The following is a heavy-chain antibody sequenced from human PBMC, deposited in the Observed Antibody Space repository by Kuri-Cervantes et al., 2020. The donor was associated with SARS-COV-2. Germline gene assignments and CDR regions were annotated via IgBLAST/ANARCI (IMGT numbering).Heavy chain of an antibody. V-gene: IGHV4-4*02. J-gene: IGHJ6*02. D-gene: IGHD6-6*01. CDR3: ARGRGAARPDWYYYYGMDV. CDR1: GGSISSSNW. CDR2: IFHTGRT. Sequence: SCAVSGGSISSSNWWTWVRQPPGKGLEWIGEIFHTGRTNYNPSLKSRVTISVDTSKNQFSLKLSSVTAADTAVYYCARGRGAARPDWYYYYGMDVWGQGTTVTVSS.